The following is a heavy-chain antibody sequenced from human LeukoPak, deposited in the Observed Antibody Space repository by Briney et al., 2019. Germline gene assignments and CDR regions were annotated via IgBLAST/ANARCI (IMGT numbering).Heavy chain of an antibody. CDR2: ISSSSSYI. D-gene: IGHD6-13*01. CDR3: ARDDGSGWYLGWFDP. CDR1: GFTFSSYS. V-gene: IGHV3-21*01. J-gene: IGHJ5*02. Sequence: GGSLRLSCAASGFTFSSYSMNWVRQAPGKGLEWVSSISSSSSYIYYADSVKGRFTISRDNAKNSLYLQMNSLRAEDTAVYYCARDDGSGWYLGWFDPWGQGTLVTVSS.